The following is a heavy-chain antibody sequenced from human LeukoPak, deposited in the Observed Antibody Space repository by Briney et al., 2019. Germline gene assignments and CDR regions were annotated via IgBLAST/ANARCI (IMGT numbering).Heavy chain of an antibody. CDR3: VRVGYSYGYGDWNHFDY. Sequence: GGSLRLSCAASGFTVSRNYMSWVRQAPGKGLEWVSIIYSGGSTYYADSVKGRFTISRDNSKNTLYLQMNSLRAEDTAVYFCVRVGYSYGYGDWNHFDYWGQGTLVTVSS. CDR1: GFTVSRNY. D-gene: IGHD5-18*01. CDR2: IYSGGST. V-gene: IGHV3-66*02. J-gene: IGHJ4*02.